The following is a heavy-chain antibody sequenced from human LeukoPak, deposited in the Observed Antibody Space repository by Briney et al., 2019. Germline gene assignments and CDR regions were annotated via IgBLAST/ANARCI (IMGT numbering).Heavy chain of an antibody. CDR3: AKRSAESSGSFDY. J-gene: IGHJ4*02. D-gene: IGHD6-19*01. Sequence: QPGGSLRLSCAASGFTFSSYWMSWVRQAPGKGLECVAIIKQDGSDKYDVDSVKGRFTISRDNAKNSLYLQMNSLRAEDTAIYYCAKRSAESSGSFDYWGQGTLVTVSS. CDR1: GFTFSSYW. CDR2: IKQDGSDK. V-gene: IGHV3-7*03.